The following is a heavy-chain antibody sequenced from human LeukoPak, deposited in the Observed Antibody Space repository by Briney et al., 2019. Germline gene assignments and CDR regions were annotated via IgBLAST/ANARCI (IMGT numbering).Heavy chain of an antibody. CDR1: GFTVSSNY. J-gene: IGHJ4*02. V-gene: IGHV3-66*01. Sequence: GESLKISCAASGFTVSSNYMSWDRQAPGKGLEWVSVIYSGGSTYYADSVKGRFTISRDNSKNTLYLQMNSLRAEDTAVYYCARDQSGSGWFDYWGQGTLVTVSS. CDR2: IYSGGST. CDR3: ARDQSGSGWFDY. D-gene: IGHD6-19*01.